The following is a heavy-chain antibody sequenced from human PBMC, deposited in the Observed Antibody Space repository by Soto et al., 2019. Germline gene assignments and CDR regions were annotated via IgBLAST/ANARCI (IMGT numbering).Heavy chain of an antibody. CDR3: ARELDGIDV. CDR2: ISISGSSI. CDR1: GFTFSNYS. Sequence: PGGSLRLSCAASGFTFSNYSMTWVRQAPGKGLEWVSTISISGSSIYYADSVKGRFTISRDNSKNTLYLQMNSLRAEDTAVYYCARELDGIDVWGQGTTVTVSS. V-gene: IGHV3-23*01. J-gene: IGHJ6*02.